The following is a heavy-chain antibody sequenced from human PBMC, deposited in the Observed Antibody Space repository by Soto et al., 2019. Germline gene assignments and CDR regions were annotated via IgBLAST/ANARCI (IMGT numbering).Heavy chain of an antibody. Sequence: FICSSGSTIYYADSVKGRFTISRDNAKNSLYLQMNSLRAEDTAVYYCARAIEITIFGVVTDYGMDVRGQAITVTVSS. J-gene: IGHJ6*02. V-gene: IGHV3-48*03. CDR2: ICSSGSTI. CDR3: ARAIEITIFGVVTDYGMDV. D-gene: IGHD3-3*01.